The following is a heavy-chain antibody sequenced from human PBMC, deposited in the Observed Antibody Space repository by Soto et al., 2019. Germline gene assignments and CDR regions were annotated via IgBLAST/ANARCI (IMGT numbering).Heavy chain of an antibody. CDR2: ISSSSSYT. J-gene: IGHJ6*02. CDR1: GFTFSDYY. V-gene: IGHV3-11*05. Sequence: QVQLVESGGGLVKPGGSLRLSCAASGFTFSDYYMSWIRQAPGKGLEWVSYISSSSSYTNYAGSVKGRFTISRDNAKNSRYRQIISLRAEDTAVYYCARYSSWSTRTRYGMDVWGQGTTVTVSS. CDR3: ARYSSWSTRTRYGMDV. D-gene: IGHD6-13*01.